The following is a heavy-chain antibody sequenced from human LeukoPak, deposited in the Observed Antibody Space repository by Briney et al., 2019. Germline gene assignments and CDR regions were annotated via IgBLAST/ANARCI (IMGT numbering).Heavy chain of an antibody. D-gene: IGHD5-24*01. CDR2: ISYDGSNK. CDR1: GFTFSSYG. CDR3: AKDGYNQGPFDY. J-gene: IGHJ4*02. Sequence: PGRSLRLSCAASGFTFSSYGMHWVRQAPGKGLEWVAVISYDGSNKYYADSVKGRFTISRDNSKNMLYLQMNSLRAEDTAVYYCAKDGYNQGPFDYWGQGTLVTVSS. V-gene: IGHV3-30*18.